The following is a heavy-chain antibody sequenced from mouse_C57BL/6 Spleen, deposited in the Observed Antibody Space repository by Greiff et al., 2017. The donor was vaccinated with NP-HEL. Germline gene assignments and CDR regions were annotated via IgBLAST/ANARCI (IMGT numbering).Heavy chain of an antibody. J-gene: IGHJ4*01. CDR1: GFNIKDYY. Sequence: VHVKQSGAELVKPGASVKLSCTASGFNIKDYYMHWVKQRTEQGLEWIGRIDPEDGETKYAPKFQGKATITADTSSNTAYLQLSSLTSEDTAVYYCASSSYYGSSYYAMDYWGQGTSVTVSS. D-gene: IGHD1-1*01. CDR2: IDPEDGET. CDR3: ASSSYYGSSYYAMDY. V-gene: IGHV14-2*01.